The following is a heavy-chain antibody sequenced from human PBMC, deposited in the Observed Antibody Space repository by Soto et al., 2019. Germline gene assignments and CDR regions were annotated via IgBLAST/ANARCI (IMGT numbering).Heavy chain of an antibody. D-gene: IGHD2-15*01. V-gene: IGHV1-18*01. J-gene: IGHJ6*02. Sequence: ASVNVSFKASRYTFTIYVIIWLRHAPVQGLEWMGWISAYNGNTNYAQKLQGRVTVTTDTSTSTAYMELRSLRSDDTAVYYCARGDIVVVPAANDYYYGMDVWGQGTTVTVSS. CDR1: RYTFTIYV. CDR2: ISAYNGNT. CDR3: ARGDIVVVPAANDYYYGMDV.